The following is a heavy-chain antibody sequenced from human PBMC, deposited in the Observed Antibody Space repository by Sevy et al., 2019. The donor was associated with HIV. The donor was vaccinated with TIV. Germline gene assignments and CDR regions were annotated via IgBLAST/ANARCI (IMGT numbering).Heavy chain of an antibody. Sequence: GGSLRLSCVVSGLTFSSDSMNWVRQAPGKGLEWVAYISSSSRSIYYADSVEGRFTISRDNDKKSVFLQMNNLRDEDSATYYCARDGDTPFVRSFDSWGQGTLVTVSS. CDR1: GLTFSSDS. V-gene: IGHV3-48*02. J-gene: IGHJ4*02. D-gene: IGHD3-16*02. CDR2: ISSSSRSI. CDR3: ARDGDTPFVRSFDS.